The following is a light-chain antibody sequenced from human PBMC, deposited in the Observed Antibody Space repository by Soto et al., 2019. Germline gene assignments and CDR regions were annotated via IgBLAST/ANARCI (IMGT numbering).Light chain of an antibody. CDR2: GAS. CDR1: QSVSSGF. Sequence: EIVLTQSPGTLSLSPGERATLSCRASQSVSSGFLAWYQQQPGQAPRLLIYGASSRATGIPDRFSGSGSGTEFTLTISRLEPEDFAVYYCQQYGSSPKTFGQGTKVKIK. J-gene: IGKJ1*01. CDR3: QQYGSSPKT. V-gene: IGKV3-20*01.